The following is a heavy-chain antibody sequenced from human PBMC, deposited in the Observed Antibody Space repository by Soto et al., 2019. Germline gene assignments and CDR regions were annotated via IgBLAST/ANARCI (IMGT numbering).Heavy chain of an antibody. Sequence: GGSLRLSCAASGFTFSSYAMSWVRQAPGKGLEWVSAISGSGGSTYYADSVKGRFTISRDNSKNTLYLQMNSLRAEDTAVYYCAKELHTLDGIAVYYYYGMDVWGQGTTVTVSS. CDR1: GFTFSSYA. V-gene: IGHV3-23*01. CDR2: ISGSGGST. D-gene: IGHD1-1*01. CDR3: AKELHTLDGIAVYYYYGMDV. J-gene: IGHJ6*02.